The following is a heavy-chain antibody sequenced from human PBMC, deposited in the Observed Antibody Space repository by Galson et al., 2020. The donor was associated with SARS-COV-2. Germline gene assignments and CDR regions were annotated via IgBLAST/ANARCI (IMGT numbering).Heavy chain of an antibody. CDR3: AHSPAYYESSGFDY. V-gene: IGHV2-5*02. CDR1: C. Sequence: CQGWVRQPPGKALEWPALIYLDDDKRYSPPLKSRLTITKDTSKNQVVLTMTNMDPVDTATYYCAHSPAYYESSGFDYWGQGTLVTVSS. J-gene: IGHJ4*02. D-gene: IGHD3-22*01. CDR2: IYLDDDK.